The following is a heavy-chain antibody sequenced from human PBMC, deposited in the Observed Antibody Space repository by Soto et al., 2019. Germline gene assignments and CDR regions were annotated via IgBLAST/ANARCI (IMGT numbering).Heavy chain of an antibody. J-gene: IGHJ3*02. CDR2: IYYSGST. Sequence: PSETLSLTCTVSGGSISSGDYYWSWIRQPPGKGLEWIGYIYYSGSTYYNPSLKSRVTISVDTSKSQFSLKLSSVTAADTAVYYCARVIIFSGDDAFDIWGQGTMVTVSS. CDR3: ARVIIFSGDDAFDI. V-gene: IGHV4-30-4*02. CDR1: GGSISSGDYY. D-gene: IGHD2-15*01.